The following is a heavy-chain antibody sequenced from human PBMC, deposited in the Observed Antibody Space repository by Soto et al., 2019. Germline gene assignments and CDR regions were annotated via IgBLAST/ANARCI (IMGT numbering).Heavy chain of an antibody. Sequence: SETLSLTCAVYGGSFSGYYWSWIRQPPGKGLEWIGEINHSGSTNYNPSLKSRVTISVDTSKNQFSLKLSSVTAADTAVYYCARRRYCSGGSCFTNWDYWGQGTLVTVSS. V-gene: IGHV4-34*01. CDR2: INHSGST. J-gene: IGHJ4*02. CDR1: GGSFSGYY. D-gene: IGHD2-15*01. CDR3: ARRRYCSGGSCFTNWDY.